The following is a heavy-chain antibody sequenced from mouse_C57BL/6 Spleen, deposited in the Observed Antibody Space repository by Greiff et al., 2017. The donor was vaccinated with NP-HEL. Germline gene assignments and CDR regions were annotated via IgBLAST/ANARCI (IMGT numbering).Heavy chain of an antibody. J-gene: IGHJ3*01. CDR2: IWSGGGT. CDR1: GFSLTSYG. D-gene: IGHD2-5*01. V-gene: IGHV2-2*01. CDR3: ARNYYSNYLFAY. Sequence: QVQLQQSGPGLVQPSQSLSITCTASGFSLTSYGVHWVRQSPGKGLEWLGVIWSGGGTDYNAAFISRLSISKDNSKGQVFFKMNSLQADDTAIYYCARNYYSNYLFAYWGQGTLVTVSA.